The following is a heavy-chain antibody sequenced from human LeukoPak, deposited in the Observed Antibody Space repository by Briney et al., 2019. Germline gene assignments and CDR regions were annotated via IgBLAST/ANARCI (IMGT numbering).Heavy chain of an antibody. CDR1: GFTFNLNR. CDR3: AKVVYEGYYDSSGYYPFDY. CDR2: ISGSASST. D-gene: IGHD3-22*01. J-gene: IGHJ4*02. Sequence: GGSLRLSCAASGFTFNLNRIHWVRQVPGKGLEWISAISGSASSTYYADSVKGRFTISRDNSKNTLYLQMNSLRAEDTAVYFCAKVVYEGYYDSSGYYPFDYGGQGTLVTVSS. V-gene: IGHV3-23*01.